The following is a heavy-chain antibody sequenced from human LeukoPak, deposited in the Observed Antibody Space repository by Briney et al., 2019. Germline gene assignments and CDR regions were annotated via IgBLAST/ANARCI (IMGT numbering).Heavy chain of an antibody. CDR3: ARGRITGTTYFDY. Sequence: SETLSLTCIVSGGSMSNHYWSWIRQPPGKELEWIAYIHYRGDISYNPSLTSRASISIDTSKNQFSLKLSSVTAADTAVYYCARGRITGTTYFDYWGQGTLVTVSS. CDR2: IHYRGDI. D-gene: IGHD1-7*01. CDR1: GGSMSNHY. V-gene: IGHV4-59*11. J-gene: IGHJ4*02.